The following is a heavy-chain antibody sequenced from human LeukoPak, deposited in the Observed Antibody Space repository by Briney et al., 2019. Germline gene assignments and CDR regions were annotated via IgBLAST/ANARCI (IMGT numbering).Heavy chain of an antibody. CDR3: ARAITMVRGADFDY. CDR2: ISAYNGNT. V-gene: IGHV1-18*01. D-gene: IGHD3-10*01. Sequence: ASVKVSCKASGYTFTSYGISWVRQAPGQGLEWMGWISAYNGNTNYAQKLQGRVTMTRDTSTSTVYMELSSLRSEDTAVYYCARAITMVRGADFDYWGQGTLVTVSS. J-gene: IGHJ4*02. CDR1: GYTFTSYG.